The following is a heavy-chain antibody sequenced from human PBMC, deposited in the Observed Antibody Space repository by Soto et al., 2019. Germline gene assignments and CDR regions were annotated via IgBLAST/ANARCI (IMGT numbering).Heavy chain of an antibody. V-gene: IGHV4-4*02. CDR1: GGSISSSNW. CDR3: ETHGNYFGMDV. J-gene: IGHJ6*02. CDR2: IYHGEAS. Sequence: QVQLQESGPGLVKPSGTLSLTCAVSGGSISSSNWWSWVRQPPGKGLEWIGEIYHGEASNYKPSPRNRVSISITKSKTHLCLHLSSVTAADTAVYYRETHGNYFGMDVWGQGTTVTVSS.